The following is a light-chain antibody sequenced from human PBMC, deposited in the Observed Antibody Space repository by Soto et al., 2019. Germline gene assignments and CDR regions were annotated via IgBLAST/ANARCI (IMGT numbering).Light chain of an antibody. V-gene: IGKV3D-15*01. CDR3: QQYNNWPPWT. Sequence: EILMTQSPSTLSVSPGERATLSCRASQSVSSNLAWYQQKPGQAPRLLIYDAATRATDIPARFSGSGSGTDFTLTISSLQSEHFAVYYCQQYNNWPPWTFGQGTKVEIK. CDR2: DAA. CDR1: QSVSSN. J-gene: IGKJ1*01.